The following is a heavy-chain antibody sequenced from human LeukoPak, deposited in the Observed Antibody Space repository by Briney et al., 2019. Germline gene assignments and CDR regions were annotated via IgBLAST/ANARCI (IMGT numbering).Heavy chain of an antibody. CDR2: IKSKPDGGTT. Sequence: PGGSLRLSCAASGFXFNNVWMSWVRQAPGKGLEWVGHIKSKPDGGTTECAAPVKGRFTISRDDSKNTLYLQMNSLRTEDTAVYYCTSLGATGFYAFDYWGQGTLVTVSS. CDR1: GFXFNNVW. D-gene: IGHD2/OR15-2a*01. CDR3: TSLGATGFYAFDY. V-gene: IGHV3-15*01. J-gene: IGHJ4*02.